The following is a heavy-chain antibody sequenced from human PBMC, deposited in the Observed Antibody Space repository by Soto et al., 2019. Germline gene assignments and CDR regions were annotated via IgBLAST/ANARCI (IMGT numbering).Heavy chain of an antibody. CDR1: GFTFSDYA. D-gene: IGHD2-15*01. V-gene: IGHV3-30*18. Sequence: PGGSLRLSCAASGFTFSDYAMHWVRQAPGKGLEWVAVVSHDGRNTHYADSVKGRFTISRGNSKNTLYLQMNSLRAEDTAVYYCAKERATPVYYGMDVWGQGTTVTVS. CDR3: AKERATPVYYGMDV. CDR2: VSHDGRNT. J-gene: IGHJ6*02.